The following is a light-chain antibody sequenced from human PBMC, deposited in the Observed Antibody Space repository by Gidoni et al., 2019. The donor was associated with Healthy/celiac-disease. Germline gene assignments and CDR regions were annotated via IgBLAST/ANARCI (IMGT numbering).Light chain of an antibody. V-gene: IGLV1-44*01. CDR1: SPNIGSNT. CDR3: AAWDDSLNKV. CDR2: RNN. J-gene: IGLJ3*02. Sequence: QSVLTQPPSASGTPGQRVTISCSGSSPNIGSNTVNWYQQLPGTAPKLLIYRNNQRPSGVPDRFSGSKSGTSASLAISGLQSEDEADYYCAAWDDSLNKVFGGGSKLTVL.